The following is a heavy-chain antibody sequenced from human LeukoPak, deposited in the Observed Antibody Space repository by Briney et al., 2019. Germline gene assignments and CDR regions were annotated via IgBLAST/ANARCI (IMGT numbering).Heavy chain of an antibody. CDR2: ISGDGAKT. J-gene: IGHJ4*02. V-gene: IGHV3-23*01. CDR1: GFTFSGCA. D-gene: IGHD3-10*01. Sequence: GGSLRLSCAASGFTFSGCALSWVRQAPGKGLEWVAGISGDGAKTYYADSVKARFTISRDNSKNTLFLQMDWLRAEDTAVYYCARRVQPNAGPFDSWGQGTLASVS. CDR3: ARRVQPNAGPFDS.